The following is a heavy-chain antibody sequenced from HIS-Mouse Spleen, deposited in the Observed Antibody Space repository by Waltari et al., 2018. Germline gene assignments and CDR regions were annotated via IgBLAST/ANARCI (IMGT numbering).Heavy chain of an antibody. Sequence: QLQLQESGPGLVKPSETLSLTCPVSGGSLRSSRYYWGRIRQPPGKGLEWIGSIYYSGSTYYNPSLKSRVTISVDTSKNQFSLKLSSVTAADTAVYYCAREIPYSSSWYDWYFDLWGRGTLVTVSS. CDR3: AREIPYSSSWYDWYFDL. CDR1: GGSLRSSRYY. D-gene: IGHD6-13*01. J-gene: IGHJ2*01. V-gene: IGHV4-39*07. CDR2: IYYSGST.